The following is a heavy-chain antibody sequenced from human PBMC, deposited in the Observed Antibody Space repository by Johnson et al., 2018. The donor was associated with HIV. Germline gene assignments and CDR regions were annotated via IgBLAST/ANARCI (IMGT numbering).Heavy chain of an antibody. V-gene: IGHV3-30*04. D-gene: IGHD5-12*01. CDR3: ARTLRPGPDPFDI. J-gene: IGHJ3*02. Sequence: QVQLVESGGGVVQPGRSLRLSCAASGFTFSSYAMHWVRQAPGKGLEWVAVISYDGSNKYYADSVKGRFTISRDNSKNTLYLQLNSLRAEGTAVYYCARTLRPGPDPFDIWGQGKMVTVSS. CDR2: ISYDGSNK. CDR1: GFTFSSYA.